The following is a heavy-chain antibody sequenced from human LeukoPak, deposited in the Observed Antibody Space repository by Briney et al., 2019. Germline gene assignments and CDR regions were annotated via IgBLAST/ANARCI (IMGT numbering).Heavy chain of an antibody. CDR1: GYSISSGYY. Sequence: SETLSLTCAVSGYSISSGYYWGWIWQPPGKGLEWIGSIYHSGSTYYNPSLKSRVTTSVDTSKNQFSLKLSSVTAADTAVYYCARELGYCSGGSCQPDYFDYWGQGTLVTVSS. D-gene: IGHD2-15*01. CDR2: IYHSGST. J-gene: IGHJ4*02. V-gene: IGHV4-38-2*02. CDR3: ARELGYCSGGSCQPDYFDY.